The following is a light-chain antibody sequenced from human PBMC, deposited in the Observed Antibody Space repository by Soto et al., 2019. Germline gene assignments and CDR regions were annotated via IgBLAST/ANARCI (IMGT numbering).Light chain of an antibody. Sequence: QSVLAQPASVSGSPGQSITIPCTGSFSDTAVFNYVSWYQQYPGRAPKLLIYQVTSLASGVSHRFSGSKSGNTASLTISGLQPEDEAEYYCNSYSSTNFYVFGTGTKVPS. V-gene: IGLV2-14*01. CDR2: QVT. CDR3: NSYSSTNFYV. CDR1: FSDTAVFNY. J-gene: IGLJ1*01.